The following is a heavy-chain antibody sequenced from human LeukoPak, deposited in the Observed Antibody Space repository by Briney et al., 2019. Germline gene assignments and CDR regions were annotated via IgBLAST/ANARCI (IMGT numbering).Heavy chain of an antibody. D-gene: IGHD1-1*01. J-gene: IGHJ4*02. CDR1: GGSISSYY. CDR2: VYYSGST. Sequence: SETLSLTCTVSGGSISSYYWNWIRQPPGKGLEWIGYVYYSGSTNYNPSLKSRVTISVDTSKNQFSLKLSSVTAADTAVYYCARAGIAGTTFDYWAREPWSPSPQ. V-gene: IGHV4-59*01. CDR3: ARAGIAGTTFDY.